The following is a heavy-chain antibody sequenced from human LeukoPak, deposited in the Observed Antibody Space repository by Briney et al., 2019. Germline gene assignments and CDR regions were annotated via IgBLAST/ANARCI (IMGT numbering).Heavy chain of an antibody. CDR2: ISGSGGNT. CDR1: GLTFSNYG. V-gene: IGHV3-23*01. CDR3: AKSPSNWYFDL. Sequence: PGGSLRLSCAASGLTFSNYGMSWVRQAPGKGLEWVSAISGSGGNTYYADSVKGRFTISRDNSKSTLYLQMNSLRAEDTAVYYCAKSPSNWYFDLWGRGTLVTVSS. D-gene: IGHD4-11*01. J-gene: IGHJ2*01.